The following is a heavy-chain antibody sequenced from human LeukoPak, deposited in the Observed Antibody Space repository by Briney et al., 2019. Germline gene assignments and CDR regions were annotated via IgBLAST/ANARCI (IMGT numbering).Heavy chain of an antibody. Sequence: SETLSLTCTVSGGSISSSSYYWGWIRQPPGKGLEWIGSIYYSGSTYYNPSLKSRVTISVDTSKNQFSLKLSSVTAADTAVYYCAREIPDDFWSNYYMDVWGKGTTVTVSS. D-gene: IGHD3-3*01. CDR2: IYYSGST. CDR3: AREIPDDFWSNYYMDV. CDR1: GGSISSSSYY. J-gene: IGHJ6*03. V-gene: IGHV4-39*07.